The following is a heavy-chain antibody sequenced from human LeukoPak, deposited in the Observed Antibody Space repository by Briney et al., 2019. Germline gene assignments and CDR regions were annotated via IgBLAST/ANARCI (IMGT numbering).Heavy chain of an antibody. J-gene: IGHJ4*02. CDR1: GGSINNFY. CDR3: ARGLSSTRRESDY. D-gene: IGHD2-2*01. V-gene: IGHV4-59*01. Sequence: PSETLSLTCSVSGGSINNFYWSWIRQSPGKGLQWIGYVDDSGSTSYNPSLKSRVTISIDTSKNQFSLRLRSVAAADTAVYFCARGLSSTRRESDYWGQGTLVTVSS. CDR2: VDDSGST.